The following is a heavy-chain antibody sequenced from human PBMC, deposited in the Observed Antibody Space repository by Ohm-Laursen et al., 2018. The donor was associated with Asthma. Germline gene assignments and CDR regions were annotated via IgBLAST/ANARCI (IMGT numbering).Heavy chain of an antibody. CDR1: GFSLSTRRMR. J-gene: IGHJ6*02. V-gene: IGHV2-70*04. CDR2: IDSDDDK. CDR3: ARWYYGMDV. Sequence: TQTLTLTCTFSGFSLSTRRMRVSWIRQPPGQALEWLARIDSDDDKLYSTSLKTRLTISKDTSKNQVVLTMTNMDPVGTATYYCARWYYGMDVWGQGTTVTVSS.